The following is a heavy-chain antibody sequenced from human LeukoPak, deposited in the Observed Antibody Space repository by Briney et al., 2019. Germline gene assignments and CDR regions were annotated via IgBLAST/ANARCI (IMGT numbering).Heavy chain of an antibody. CDR3: ARDSRGYSYGPDAFDI. CDR1: GYTFTSYG. V-gene: IGHV1-18*01. D-gene: IGHD5-18*01. Sequence: ASVKVSCKASGYTFTSYGISWVRQAPGQGLEWMGWISAYNGNTNYAQKLQGRVTMTTDTSTSTAYMELRSRRSDDTAVYYCARDSRGYSYGPDAFDIWGQGTMVTVSS. CDR2: ISAYNGNT. J-gene: IGHJ3*02.